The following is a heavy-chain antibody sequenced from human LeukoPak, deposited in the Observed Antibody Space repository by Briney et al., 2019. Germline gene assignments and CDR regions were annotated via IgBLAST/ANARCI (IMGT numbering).Heavy chain of an antibody. CDR3: AKLVNSVDTAMVVS. Sequence: GGSLRLSCAASGFTFSSYGMHWVRQAPGKGLEWVAFIRYDGSNKYYADSVKGRFTISRDNSKNTLYLQMNSLRAEDTAVYYCAKLVNSVDTAMVVSWGQGTLVTVSS. D-gene: IGHD5-18*01. CDR1: GFTFSSYG. CDR2: IRYDGSNK. J-gene: IGHJ4*02. V-gene: IGHV3-30*02.